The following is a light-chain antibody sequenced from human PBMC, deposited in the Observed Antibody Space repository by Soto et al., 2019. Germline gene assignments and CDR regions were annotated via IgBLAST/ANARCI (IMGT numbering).Light chain of an antibody. CDR3: QSYDSSLSGRVV. J-gene: IGLJ2*01. Sequence: QSVLTQPPSVSGAPGQRVSISCTGNSSNIGADYDVHWYQKLPGTAPKLLIYDNNNRPSGVPDRFSGSKSGTSASLAITGLQAEDEGDYYCQSYDSSLSGRVVFGGGTKLTVL. V-gene: IGLV1-40*01. CDR2: DNN. CDR1: SSNIGADYD.